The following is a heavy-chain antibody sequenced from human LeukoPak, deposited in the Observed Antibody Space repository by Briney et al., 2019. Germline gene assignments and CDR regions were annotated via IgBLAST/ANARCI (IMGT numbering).Heavy chain of an antibody. CDR1: GFTFSSYW. D-gene: IGHD2-21*02. V-gene: IGHV3-7*01. CDR2: IKQDGSEK. J-gene: IGHJ4*02. Sequence: PGGSLRLSCAASGFTFSSYWMSWVRQAPGKGLEWVANIKQDGSEKYYVDSVKGRFAISRDNAKNSLYLQMNSLRAEDTAVYYCPRAMYCGGDCCPFDYWGQGTLVTVSS. CDR3: PRAMYCGGDCCPFDY.